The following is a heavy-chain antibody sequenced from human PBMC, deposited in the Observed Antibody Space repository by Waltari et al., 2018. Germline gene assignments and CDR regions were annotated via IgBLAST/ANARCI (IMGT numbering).Heavy chain of an antibody. D-gene: IGHD6-19*01. CDR2: MNPNSGNT. CDR3: AREKAVAGDAFDY. V-gene: IGHV1-8*02. CDR1: GYTFTSYA. J-gene: IGHJ4*02. Sequence: QVQLVQSGAEVKKPGASVKVSCKASGYTFTSYAMHWVRQAPGQRLEWMGWMNPNSGNTGYAQKFQGRVTMTRNTSISTAYMELSSLRSEDTAVYYCAREKAVAGDAFDYWGQGTLVTVSS.